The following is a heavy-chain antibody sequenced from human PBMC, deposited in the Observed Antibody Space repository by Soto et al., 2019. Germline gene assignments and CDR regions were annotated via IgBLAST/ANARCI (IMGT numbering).Heavy chain of an antibody. Sequence: ASVKVSCKASGGTFSSYAISWVRQAPGQGLEWMGGIIPIFGTANYAQKFQGRVTITADESTSTAYMELSSLRSEDTAVYYCARDQGCSGGSCSAGDYYYYGMDVWGQGTTVTV. J-gene: IGHJ6*02. D-gene: IGHD2-15*01. CDR1: GGTFSSYA. CDR3: ARDQGCSGGSCSAGDYYYYGMDV. CDR2: IIPIFGTA. V-gene: IGHV1-69*13.